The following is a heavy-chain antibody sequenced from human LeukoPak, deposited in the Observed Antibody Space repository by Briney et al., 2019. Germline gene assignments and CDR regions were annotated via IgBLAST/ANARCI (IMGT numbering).Heavy chain of an antibody. CDR1: GFSFSSNS. Sequence: GGSLRLSCAASGFSFSSNSMNWVRQVPGRGPEWVANVNRDGSETYYLDSVKGRFTISKDNAKNSLYLQMNSLRAEDTALYHCARNNGMDVWGQGTTVIVSS. CDR3: ARNNGMDV. V-gene: IGHV3-7*03. CDR2: VNRDGSET. J-gene: IGHJ6*02.